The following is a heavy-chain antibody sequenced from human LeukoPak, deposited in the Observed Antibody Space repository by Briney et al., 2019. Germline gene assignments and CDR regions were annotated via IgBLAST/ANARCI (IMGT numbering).Heavy chain of an antibody. V-gene: IGHV3-23*01. D-gene: IGHD5-18*01. CDR2: ISGSGGST. J-gene: IGHJ4*02. CDR3: AKPGYSYGYTHYYSDY. CDR1: GFTFSSYA. Sequence: PGGSLRLSCAASGFTFSSYAMSWVRQAPGKGLEWVSAISGSGGSTYYADSVEGRFTISRDNSKNTLYLQMNSLRAEDTAVYYCAKPGYSYGYTHYYSDYWGQGTLVTVSS.